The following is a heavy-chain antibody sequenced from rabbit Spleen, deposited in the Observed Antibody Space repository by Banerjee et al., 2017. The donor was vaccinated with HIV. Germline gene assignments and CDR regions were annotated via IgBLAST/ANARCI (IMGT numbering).Heavy chain of an antibody. CDR2: IDLVFGNT. CDR1: GFDFSSYG. CDR3: ARDGAGGSYFAL. J-gene: IGHJ6*01. D-gene: IGHD8-1*01. V-gene: IGHV1S47*01. Sequence: QEQLVESGGGLVQPGGSLKLSCKASGFDFSSYGVSWVRQAPGKGLEWIGYIDLVFGNTYYANWVNGRFTISSHNAQNTLFLQLSSLTAADTATYFCARDGAGGSYFALWGPGTLVTVS.